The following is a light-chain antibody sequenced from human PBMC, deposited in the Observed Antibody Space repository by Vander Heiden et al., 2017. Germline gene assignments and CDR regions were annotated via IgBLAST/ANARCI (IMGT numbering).Light chain of an antibody. CDR2: CAS. V-gene: IGKV4-1*01. CDR1: LSGLDSDKDKGN. Sequence: DIVMNPSPDYLAVSLGERATTSCKSSLSGLDSDKDKGNLAWYQQKSGQPPKLLIYCASTRESGVPARFSGSGSGTDFTLTISSLQAEDVAIYYCQQYYNAPLTFGQGTRLEIK. J-gene: IGKJ2*01. CDR3: QQYYNAPLT.